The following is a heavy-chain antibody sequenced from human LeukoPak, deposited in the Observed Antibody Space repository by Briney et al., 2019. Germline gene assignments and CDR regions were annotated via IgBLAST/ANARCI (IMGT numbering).Heavy chain of an antibody. V-gene: IGHV1-2*02. CDR1: GYTFTGHY. CDR3: ARPYCGGGSCHDYFDY. J-gene: IGHJ4*02. D-gene: IGHD2-15*01. CDR2: INPHTGGT. Sequence: ASVKVSCKASGYTFTGHYMHWVRQAPGQGLEWMGWINPHTGGTNYAQKFQGRVTMTRDASISTAYMELSRLRSDDTAVYYCARPYCGGGSCHDYFDYWGQGTLVTVSS.